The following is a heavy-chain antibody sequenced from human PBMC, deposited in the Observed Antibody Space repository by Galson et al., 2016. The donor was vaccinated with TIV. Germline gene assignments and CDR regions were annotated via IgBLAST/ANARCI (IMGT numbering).Heavy chain of an antibody. Sequence: SLRLSCAASGFTFNTYWMHWVRQAPGKGLVWVSRINSDGSTISYVDSVKGRLTISRENAKNTLYLQMNSLRAEDTALYYCARTHDIALSPFDIWGQGTTVTVSS. D-gene: IGHD5-12*01. CDR3: ARTHDIALSPFDI. CDR1: GFTFNTYW. J-gene: IGHJ6*02. V-gene: IGHV3-74*01. CDR2: INSDGSTI.